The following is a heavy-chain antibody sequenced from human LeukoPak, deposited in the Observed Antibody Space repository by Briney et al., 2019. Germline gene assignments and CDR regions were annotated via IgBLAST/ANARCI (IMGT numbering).Heavy chain of an antibody. CDR1: GYTFTSYA. J-gene: IGHJ5*02. D-gene: IGHD3-10*01. CDR3: ARDATLYSHVLLWFGASGWFDP. CDR2: INTNTGNP. Sequence: GASVKVSCKASGYTFTSYAMNWVRQAPGQGLEWMGWINTNTGNPTYAQGFTGRFVFSLDTSVSTAYLQISSLKAEDTAVYYCARDATLYSHVLLWFGASGWFDPWGQGTLVTVSS. V-gene: IGHV7-4-1*02.